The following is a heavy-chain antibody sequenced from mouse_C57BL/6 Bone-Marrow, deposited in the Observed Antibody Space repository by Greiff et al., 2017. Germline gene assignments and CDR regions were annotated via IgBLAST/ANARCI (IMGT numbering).Heavy chain of an antibody. CDR1: GFTFSSYG. D-gene: IGHD2-4*01. CDR3: ARHGGLRPLDY. Sequence: EVHLVESGGDLVKPGGSLKLSCAASGFTFSSYGMSWVRQTPDKRLEWVATISSGGSYTYYPDSVKGRFTISRDNAKITLYLQMSSLKSEDTAMYYCARHGGLRPLDYWGQGTTLTVSS. J-gene: IGHJ2*01. V-gene: IGHV5-6*01. CDR2: ISSGGSYT.